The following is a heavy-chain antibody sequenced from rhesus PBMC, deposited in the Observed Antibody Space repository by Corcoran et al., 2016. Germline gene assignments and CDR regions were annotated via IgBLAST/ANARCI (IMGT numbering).Heavy chain of an antibody. Sequence: QVQLQESGPGLVKPSETLSLTCAVSGYSISSGYFWSWIRQPPGKGLAWIGYISYSGSPTSNPSLKSRVTISRDTSKNQFSLKLTSVTAADTAVYYCARNIAAALDFDYWGQGVLVTVSS. V-gene: IGHV4-122*02. CDR1: GYSISSGYF. D-gene: IGHD6-31*01. CDR2: ISYSGSP. CDR3: ARNIAAALDFDY. J-gene: IGHJ4*01.